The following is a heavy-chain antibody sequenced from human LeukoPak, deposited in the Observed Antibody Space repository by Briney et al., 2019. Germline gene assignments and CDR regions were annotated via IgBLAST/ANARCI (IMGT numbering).Heavy chain of an antibody. D-gene: IGHD2-2*02. V-gene: IGHV3-64*01. CDR3: ARESRRYCSSTSCYRNYFYYGMDV. CDR1: GFTFSSYA. J-gene: IGHJ6*02. CDR2: ISSNGGST. Sequence: GGSLRLSCAASGFTFSSYAMHWVRQAPGKGLEYVSAISSNGGSTYYANSVKGRFTISRDNSKNTLYLQMGSLRAEDMAMYYCARESRRYCSSTSCYRNYFYYGMDVWGQGTTVTVSS.